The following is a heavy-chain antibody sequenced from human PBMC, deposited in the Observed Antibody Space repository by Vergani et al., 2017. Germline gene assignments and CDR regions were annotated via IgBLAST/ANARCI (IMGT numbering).Heavy chain of an antibody. CDR3: GRVADFYGLGSRLLDL. V-gene: IGHV4-4*07. D-gene: IGHD3-10*01. CDR2: IYTSGST. Sequence: QVQLQESGPGLVKPSETLSLTCTVSGGSISRYYWTWIRQPAGKGLEWIGRIYTSGSTNYNPSLETRVTISGDTSKNQFSLKLNSVTAADTAVYYCGRVADFYGLGSRLLDLWGQGILVTVSS. CDR1: GGSISRYY. J-gene: IGHJ5*02.